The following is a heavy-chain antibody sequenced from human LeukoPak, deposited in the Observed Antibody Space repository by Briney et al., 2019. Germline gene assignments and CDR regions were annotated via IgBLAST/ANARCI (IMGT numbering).Heavy chain of an antibody. CDR3: ARGFCDGGNCHFDY. J-gene: IGHJ4*02. Sequence: ASVKVSCKASGYSFTDYYIHWVRQAPGQGLEWMGWINPNSGGTDYSQKFQGRVTMTTDTSIGTAYMELSRLRSDDTALYYCARGFCDGGNCHFDYWGQGTLITVSS. CDR1: GYSFTDYY. CDR2: INPNSGGT. D-gene: IGHD2-21*01. V-gene: IGHV1-2*02.